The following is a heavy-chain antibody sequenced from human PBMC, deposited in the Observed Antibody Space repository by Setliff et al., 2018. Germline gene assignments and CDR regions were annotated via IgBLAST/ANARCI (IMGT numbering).Heavy chain of an antibody. J-gene: IGHJ6*03. CDR2: IYYSGRT. CDR1: GGSISTYY. Sequence: SETLSLTCTVSGGSISTYYWSWIRQPPGKGLEWIGYIYYSGRTNYNPSLRSRVTISVDTSKNQFSLKVSSVTAADTAVYYCARQPYSTTYYYYYYYMDVWGKGTTVTVSS. V-gene: IGHV4-59*08. CDR3: ARQPYSTTYYYYYYYMDV. D-gene: IGHD6-13*01.